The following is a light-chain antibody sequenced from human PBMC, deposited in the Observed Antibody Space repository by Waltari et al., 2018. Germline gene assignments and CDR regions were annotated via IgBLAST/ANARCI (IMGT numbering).Light chain of an antibody. CDR1: SSDIGGYNY. CDR3: NSFRSSDTYV. V-gene: IGLV2-14*01. CDR2: DVT. J-gene: IGLJ1*01. Sequence: QSGLTQPASVSGPPGQSITLSCTGSSSDIGGYNYVSWYQQHPGKAPKLIIYDVTKRPSGVSNRFSASKSGDTASLTISGLQAEDEADYYCNSFRSSDTYVFGTGTRVTVL.